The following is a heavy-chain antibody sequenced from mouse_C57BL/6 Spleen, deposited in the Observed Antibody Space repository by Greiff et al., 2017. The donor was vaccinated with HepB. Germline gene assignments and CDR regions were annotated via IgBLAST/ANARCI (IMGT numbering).Heavy chain of an antibody. CDR2: ISYDGSN. CDR3: ARDHYYGRSYWFAY. Sequence: EVQLQQSGPGLVKPSQSLSLTCSVTGYSITSGYYWNWIRQFPGNKLEWMGYISYDGSNNYNPSLKNRISITRDTSKNQFFLKLNSVTTEDTATYYCARDHYYGRSYWFAYWGQGTLVTVSA. D-gene: IGHD1-1*01. J-gene: IGHJ3*01. V-gene: IGHV3-6*01. CDR1: GYSITSGYY.